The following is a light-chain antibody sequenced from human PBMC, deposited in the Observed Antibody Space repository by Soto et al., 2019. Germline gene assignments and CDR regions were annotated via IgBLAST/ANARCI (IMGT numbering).Light chain of an antibody. CDR1: SSDVGGYNF. V-gene: IGLV2-14*01. J-gene: IGLJ2*01. CDR3: SSYASSGTVV. CDR2: DVN. Sequence: QSALTQPASVSGSPGQSITISCTGTSSDVGGYNFVSWFQQHPGKAPKLLIYDVNSRPSGVSDRFSGSKSGNTASPTISGLQAEDEADYYCSSYASSGTVVFGGGTKLTVL.